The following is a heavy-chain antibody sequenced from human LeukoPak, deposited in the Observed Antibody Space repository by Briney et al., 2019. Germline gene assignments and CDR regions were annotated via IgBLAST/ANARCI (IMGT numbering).Heavy chain of an antibody. J-gene: IGHJ3*02. CDR2: IWYDGSNK. D-gene: IGHD2-2*01. CDR3: ARGFPVVPATAIPAFDI. Sequence: PGRSLRLSCAASGFTFSSYGMHWVRQAPGKGLEWVAVIWYDGSNKYYADSVKGRFTISRDNSKNTLYLQMNSLRAEDTAVYYCARGFPVVPATAIPAFDIWGQGTMVTVSS. V-gene: IGHV3-33*01. CDR1: GFTFSSYG.